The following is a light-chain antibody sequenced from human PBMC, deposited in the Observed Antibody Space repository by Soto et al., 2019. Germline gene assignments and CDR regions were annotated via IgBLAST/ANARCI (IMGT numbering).Light chain of an antibody. J-gene: IGKJ4*01. Sequence: IVMTQSPATLSVATGGRVTFSCRASQGISKKVAWYQHKPGQAPRLLISAVSTGATGVPARFSGSGSGTEFTLTINSLQSEDCATYYCQQDHTWPVTFGGGTKVEI. CDR1: QGISKK. CDR2: AVS. V-gene: IGKV3-15*01. CDR3: QQDHTWPVT.